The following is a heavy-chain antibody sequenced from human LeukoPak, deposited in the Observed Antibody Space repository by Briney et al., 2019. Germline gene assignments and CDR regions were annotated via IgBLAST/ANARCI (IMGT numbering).Heavy chain of an antibody. V-gene: IGHV3-23*01. J-gene: IGHJ4*02. Sequence: PGGSLRLSCAASGFTFSSYAMSWVRQAPGKGLEWVSAISGSGGSTYYADSVKGRFTISRDNSKNTLYLQMNSLRAEDTAVYYCARIGITNYHDSSGYFDYWGQGTLVTVSS. CDR3: ARIGITNYHDSSGYFDY. CDR1: GFTFSSYA. CDR2: ISGSGGST. D-gene: IGHD3-22*01.